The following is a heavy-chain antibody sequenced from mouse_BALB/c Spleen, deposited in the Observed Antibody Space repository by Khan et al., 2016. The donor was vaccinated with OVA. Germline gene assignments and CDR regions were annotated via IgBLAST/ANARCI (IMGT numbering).Heavy chain of an antibody. CDR1: GFTFTTYA. D-gene: IGHD1-1*01. Sequence: EVQLVESGGGLVQPKGSLKLSCAASGFTFTTYAMNWVRQAPGKGLEWVARIRSKSNNYATYYADSVKDRITISRDDSQSMLYLQMNNLKTEDTAMYYCVRPYYDDAMDYWGQGTSVTVSS. CDR2: IRSKSNNYAT. CDR3: VRPYYDDAMDY. V-gene: IGHV10-1*02. J-gene: IGHJ4*01.